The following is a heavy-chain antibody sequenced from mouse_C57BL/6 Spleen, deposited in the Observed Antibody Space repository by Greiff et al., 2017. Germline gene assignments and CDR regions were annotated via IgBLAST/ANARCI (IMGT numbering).Heavy chain of an antibody. D-gene: IGHD1-1*01. Sequence: VQLHQSGPELVKPGASVKISCKASGYTFTDYYMNWVKQSHGKSLEWIGDINPNNGGTSYNQKFKGKATLTVEKSSSTAYMELLSLTSEDSAVYYFAPFYGSSYVYAMDYWGQGASVTVSS. V-gene: IGHV1-26*01. CDR3: APFYGSSYVYAMDY. CDR1: GYTFTDYY. CDR2: INPNNGGT. J-gene: IGHJ4*01.